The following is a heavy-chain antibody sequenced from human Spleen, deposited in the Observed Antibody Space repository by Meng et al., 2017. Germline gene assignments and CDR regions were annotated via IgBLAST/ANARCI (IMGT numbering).Heavy chain of an antibody. V-gene: IGHV1-2*06. D-gene: IGHD6-13*01. CDR3: ARDEDISAAGKLFGDY. CDR1: GYTFPDYW. Sequence: ASVKVSCKPSGYTFPDYWLHWVRRAPGQGLEWMRRINPKSGDTHYAQRFQGRVTMTGDTSISTAYMELSRLRSDDTAVYYCARDEDISAAGKLFGDYWGQGTLVTVSS. CDR2: INPKSGDT. J-gene: IGHJ4*02.